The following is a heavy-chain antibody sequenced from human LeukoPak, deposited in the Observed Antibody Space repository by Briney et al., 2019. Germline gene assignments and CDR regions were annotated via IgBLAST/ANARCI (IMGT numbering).Heavy chain of an antibody. Sequence: SETLSLTCTVSGGSISSYYWSWIRQPPGKGLEWIGEINHSGSTNYNPSLKSRVTISVDTSKNQFSLKLSSVTAADTAVYYCAREARITIFGVVITNPIDYWGQGTLVTVSS. CDR1: GGSISSYY. D-gene: IGHD3-3*01. CDR2: INHSGST. CDR3: AREARITIFGVVITNPIDY. V-gene: IGHV4-34*01. J-gene: IGHJ4*02.